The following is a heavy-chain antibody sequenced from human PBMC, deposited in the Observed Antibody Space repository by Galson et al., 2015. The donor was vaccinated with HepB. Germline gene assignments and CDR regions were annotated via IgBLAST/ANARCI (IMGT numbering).Heavy chain of an antibody. CDR1: GFTFSSYG. J-gene: IGHJ4*02. D-gene: IGHD5-24*01. CDR3: AKPKASFTPYNGDPIDY. V-gene: IGHV3-30*18. Sequence: SLRLSCAASGFTFSSYGMHWVRQAPGKGLEWVAFISYDGTNKYYADSVKGRFIISRDNSKNTLYLQMNSLRPEDTAVYYCAKPKASFTPYNGDPIDYWGQGTLVTVSS. CDR2: ISYDGTNK.